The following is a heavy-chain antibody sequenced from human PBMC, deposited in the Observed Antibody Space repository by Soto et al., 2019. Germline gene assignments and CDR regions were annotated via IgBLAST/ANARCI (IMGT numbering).Heavy chain of an antibody. Sequence: QVQLVQSGAEVKKPGSSVKVSCKASGGTFSSYAISWVRQAPGQGLEWMGGIIPIFGTANYAQKFQGRVTIPADKPTSPPERERRSLRSGDRAVFYWATKVNTAPPPGYGGQGTRVPVPS. CDR2: IIPIFGTA. D-gene: IGHD5-18*01. CDR1: GGTFSSYA. CDR3: ATKVNTAPPPGY. V-gene: IGHV1-69*06. J-gene: IGHJ4*02.